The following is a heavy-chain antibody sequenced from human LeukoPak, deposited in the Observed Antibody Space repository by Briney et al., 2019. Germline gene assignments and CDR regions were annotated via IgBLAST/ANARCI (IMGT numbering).Heavy chain of an antibody. Sequence: PSETLSLTCAVYGGSFSDSYWSWIRQPPGEGLEWIGEIYHSGSTNYNPSLRSRVTISLDKSKNQFSLKLSSVTAADTAVYYCASPTYYGGFDIWGQGTMVTVSS. CDR3: ASPTYYGGFDI. J-gene: IGHJ3*02. CDR1: GGSFSDSY. CDR2: IYHSGST. D-gene: IGHD3-10*01. V-gene: IGHV4-34*01.